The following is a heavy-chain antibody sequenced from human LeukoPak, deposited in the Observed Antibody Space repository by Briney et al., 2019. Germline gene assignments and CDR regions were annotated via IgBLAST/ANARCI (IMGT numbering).Heavy chain of an antibody. CDR1: GFTFSSYG. V-gene: IGHV3-33*07. Sequence: GGSLRLSCAASGFTFSSYGMYWVRQAPGKGLEWVAVIWYDGSNKYYVDSVKGRFTISRDNSKNTLYLQMNSLRAEDTAVYYCAGAEGSSFITDYWGQGTLVTVSS. CDR2: IWYDGSNK. D-gene: IGHD6-6*01. CDR3: AGAEGSSFITDY. J-gene: IGHJ4*02.